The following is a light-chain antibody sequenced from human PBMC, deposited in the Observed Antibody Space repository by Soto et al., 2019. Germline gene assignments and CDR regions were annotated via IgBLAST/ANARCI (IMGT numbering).Light chain of an antibody. CDR1: SSDVGAYNY. Sequence: QSALTQPASVSGSPGQSITISCTGTSSDVGAYNYVSWYQQYPGKAPKLMIYHVSNRPSGVSNRFSGSKSGNTASLTISGLQAEDEADYYCNSYTTSSTVVFGGGTKVT. V-gene: IGLV2-14*01. CDR3: NSYTTSSTVV. J-gene: IGLJ2*01. CDR2: HVS.